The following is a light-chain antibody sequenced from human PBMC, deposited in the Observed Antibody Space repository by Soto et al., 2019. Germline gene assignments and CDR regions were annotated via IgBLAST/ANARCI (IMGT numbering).Light chain of an antibody. CDR2: DAS. V-gene: IGKV1-5*01. CDR1: EIISTW. Sequence: DIQVTQSPSTLAASVGDRVTITCRANEIISTWLAWYQQKPGKAPQLLITDASSLQRGVPSRFSGSGSGTAFTLTISSLQPDDFATYSCQQYSSRFLTCAGGTEVDIK. CDR3: QQYSSRFLT. J-gene: IGKJ4*01.